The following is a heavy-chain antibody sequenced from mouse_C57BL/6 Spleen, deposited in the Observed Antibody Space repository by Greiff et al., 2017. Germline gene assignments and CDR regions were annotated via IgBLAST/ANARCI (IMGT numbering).Heavy chain of an antibody. V-gene: IGHV1-55*01. CDR1: GYTFTSYW. CDR2: IYPGSGST. D-gene: IGHD1-2*01. CDR3: ARSITTGPFAY. Sequence: VKLVESGAELVKPGASVKMSCKASGYTFTSYWITWVKQRPGQGLEWIGDIYPGSGSTNYNEKFKSKATLTVDTSSSTAYMQLSSLTSEDSAVYYCARSITTGPFAYWGQGTLVTASA. J-gene: IGHJ3*01.